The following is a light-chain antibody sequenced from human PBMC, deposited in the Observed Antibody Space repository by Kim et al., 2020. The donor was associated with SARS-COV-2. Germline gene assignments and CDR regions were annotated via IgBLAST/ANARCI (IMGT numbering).Light chain of an antibody. Sequence: SPGERATPSCRASQGVSSDLAWYQQIPGQAPRLLISGASTRATGIPARFNGSGSGTEFTLTISSLQSEDFAVYYCQQYNNWPPLTFGQGTRLEIK. CDR2: GAS. CDR1: QGVSSD. V-gene: IGKV3-15*01. CDR3: QQYNNWPPLT. J-gene: IGKJ5*01.